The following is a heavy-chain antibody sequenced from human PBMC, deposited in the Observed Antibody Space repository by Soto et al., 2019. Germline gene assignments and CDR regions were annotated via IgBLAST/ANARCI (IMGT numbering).Heavy chain of an antibody. V-gene: IGHV5-51*01. J-gene: IGHJ5*02. CDR1: GYSFTSYW. Sequence: GESLKISCKGSGYSFTSYWIGWVRQMPGKGLEWMGIIYPGDSDTRYSPSFQGQVTISADKSISTAYLQWSSLKASDTAMYYCASLAVVTARRRWFYPWGKGTLVTVDS. CDR2: IYPGDSDT. CDR3: ASLAVVTARRRWFYP. D-gene: IGHD2-21*02.